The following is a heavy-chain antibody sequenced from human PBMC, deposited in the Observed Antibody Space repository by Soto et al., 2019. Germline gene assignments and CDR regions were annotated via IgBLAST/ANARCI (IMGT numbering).Heavy chain of an antibody. Sequence: PSETLSLTCTVSGGSISSYYWSWIRQPPGKGLEWIGYIYYSGSTNYNPSLKSRVTISVDTSKNQFSLKPSSVTAADTAVYYCARGDGYSYGSNWFDPWGQGTLVTVSS. CDR2: IYYSGST. V-gene: IGHV4-59*01. CDR3: ARGDGYSYGSNWFDP. J-gene: IGHJ5*02. D-gene: IGHD5-18*01. CDR1: GGSISSYY.